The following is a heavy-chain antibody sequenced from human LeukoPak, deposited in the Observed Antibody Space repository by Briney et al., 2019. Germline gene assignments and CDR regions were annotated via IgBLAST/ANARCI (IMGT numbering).Heavy chain of an antibody. CDR1: GSTFSSHS. CDR2: ISGGGENT. V-gene: IGHV3-23*01. D-gene: IGHD6-6*01. Sequence: GGSLRLSCVASGSTFSSHSMTWVRQAPGKGLEWVSAISGGGENTYYADSVKGRFTISRDNSKNTLYLQMHSLRAEDTVVYYCARRIAARPWSPPFGYWGQGTLVTVSS. J-gene: IGHJ4*02. CDR3: ARRIAARPWSPPFGY.